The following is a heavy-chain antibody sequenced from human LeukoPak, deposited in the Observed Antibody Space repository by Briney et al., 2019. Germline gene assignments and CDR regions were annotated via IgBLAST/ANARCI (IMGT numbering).Heavy chain of an antibody. CDR2: IIPIFGTA. Sequence: ASVTVSCKASGGTFSSYAISWVRQAPGQGLEWMGGIIPIFGTANYAQKFQGRVTITADESTSTAYMELSSLRSEDTAVYYCARDIHDYGDYGAFDIWGQGTMVTVSS. CDR3: ARDIHDYGDYGAFDI. J-gene: IGHJ3*02. CDR1: GGTFSSYA. V-gene: IGHV1-69*13. D-gene: IGHD4-17*01.